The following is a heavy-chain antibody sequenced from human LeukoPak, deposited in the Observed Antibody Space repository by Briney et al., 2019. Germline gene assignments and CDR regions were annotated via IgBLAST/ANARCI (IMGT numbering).Heavy chain of an antibody. V-gene: IGHV4-34*01. J-gene: IGHJ4*02. CDR1: GGSISSYY. D-gene: IGHD1-14*01. CDR3: ARGPEPLDY. CDR2: INHSGST. Sequence: PSETLSLTCTVSGGSISSYYWSWIRQPPGKGLEWIGEINHSGSTNYNPSLKSRVTISVDTSKNQFSLKLSSVTAADTAVYYCARGPEPLDYWGQGTLVTVSS.